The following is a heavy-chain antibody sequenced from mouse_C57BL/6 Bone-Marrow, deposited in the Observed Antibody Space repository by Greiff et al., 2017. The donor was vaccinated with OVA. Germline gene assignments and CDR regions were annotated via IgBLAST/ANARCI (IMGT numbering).Heavy chain of an antibody. Sequence: DVQLQESGPGLVKPSQSLSLTCSVTGYSITSGYYWNWIRQFPGNKLEWMGYISYDGSNNYNPSLKNRISITRDTSKNQFFLKLNSVTTEDTATYYCARRGTEDYFDYWGQGTTLTVSS. CDR1: GYSITSGYY. V-gene: IGHV3-6*01. CDR3: ARRGTEDYFDY. D-gene: IGHD3-3*01. J-gene: IGHJ2*01. CDR2: ISYDGSN.